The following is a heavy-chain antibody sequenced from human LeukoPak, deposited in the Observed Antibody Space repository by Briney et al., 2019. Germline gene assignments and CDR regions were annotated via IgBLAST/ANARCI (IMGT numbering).Heavy chain of an antibody. CDR2: IYTSGST. Sequence: WETLSLTCTVSGGSISSYYWSWIRQPAGKGLEWIGRIYTSGSTNYNPSLKSRVTMSVDTSKNQFSLKLSSVTAADTAVYYCARDYCSSTSCYGIFDYWGQGTLVTVSS. J-gene: IGHJ4*02. CDR3: ARDYCSSTSCYGIFDY. V-gene: IGHV4-4*07. D-gene: IGHD2-2*01. CDR1: GGSISSYY.